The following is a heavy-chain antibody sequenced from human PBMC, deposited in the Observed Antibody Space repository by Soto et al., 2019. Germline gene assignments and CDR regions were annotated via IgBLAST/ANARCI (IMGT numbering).Heavy chain of an antibody. Sequence: PSETLSLTCAVSGGAFTGNNWWTWVRRPPGQGLEWIGEIYRTGITNNNPSLKSRVTISLDKSENQFSLKVTSLTAAHTAIYYCASRDPGTSVDYWGQGTLVTVSS. CDR2: IYRTGIT. CDR1: GGAFTGNNW. V-gene: IGHV4-4*02. J-gene: IGHJ4*02. D-gene: IGHD1-7*01. CDR3: ASRDPGTSVDY.